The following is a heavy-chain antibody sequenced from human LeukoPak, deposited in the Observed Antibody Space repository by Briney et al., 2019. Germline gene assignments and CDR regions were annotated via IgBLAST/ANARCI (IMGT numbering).Heavy chain of an antibody. CDR1: GFTFSSYG. J-gene: IGHJ4*02. Sequence: PGGSLRLSCAASGFTFSSYGMHWVRQAPGKGLEWVAVISYDGSNKYYADSVKGRFTISRDNSKNTLYLQMNSLRAEDTAVYYCAKAHRSGYSGYDLYYFDYWGQGTLVTVSS. CDR2: ISYDGSNK. D-gene: IGHD5-12*01. CDR3: AKAHRSGYSGYDLYYFDY. V-gene: IGHV3-30*18.